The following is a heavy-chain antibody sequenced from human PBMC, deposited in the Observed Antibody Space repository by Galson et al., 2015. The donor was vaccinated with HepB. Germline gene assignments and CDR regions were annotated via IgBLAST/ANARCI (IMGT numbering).Heavy chain of an antibody. CDR2: IRSKVSDYAT. Sequence: SLRLSCAASGFTFSGSAIYWVRQASGQGPERVGRIRSKVSDYATAYAASLKGRFTISRDDSKNTAYLHMNSLKTEDTAVYYCLRLGDLSGYSSSWGQGTLVTVSS. D-gene: IGHD6-13*01. CDR3: LRLGDLSGYSSS. V-gene: IGHV3-73*01. CDR1: GFTFSGSA. J-gene: IGHJ4*02.